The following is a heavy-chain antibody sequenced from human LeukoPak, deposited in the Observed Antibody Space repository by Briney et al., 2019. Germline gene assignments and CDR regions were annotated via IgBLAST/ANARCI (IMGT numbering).Heavy chain of an antibody. Sequence: GGSLRLSCAASGCTFSSYEMNWVRQAPGKGLEWVACSSSSGSTIHYPDSVKGRFTISRDHAKKSLYLQMNSLRAEDTAVYYCARDLGYCTSTSCYSLYGMDVWGKGTTVTVSS. V-gene: IGHV3-48*03. D-gene: IGHD2-2*02. CDR3: ARDLGYCTSTSCYSLYGMDV. CDR2: SSSSGSTI. J-gene: IGHJ6*04. CDR1: GCTFSSYE.